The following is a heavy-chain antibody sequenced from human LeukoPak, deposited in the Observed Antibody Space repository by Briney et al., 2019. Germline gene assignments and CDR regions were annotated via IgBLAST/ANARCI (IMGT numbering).Heavy chain of an antibody. Sequence: SETLSLTCTVSGDSISSSSYYWGWIRQPPGKGLEWIGSIFHSGSTYYNPSLKSRVTISVDTSKNQFSLKLSSVTAADTAVYYCARHPLGGTIFVPIFYMDVWGKGTTVTISS. CDR2: IFHSGST. J-gene: IGHJ6*03. V-gene: IGHV4-39*01. D-gene: IGHD3-9*01. CDR3: ARHPLGGTIFVPIFYMDV. CDR1: GDSISSSSYY.